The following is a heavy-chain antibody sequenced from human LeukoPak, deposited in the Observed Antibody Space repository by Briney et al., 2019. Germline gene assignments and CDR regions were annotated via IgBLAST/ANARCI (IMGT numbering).Heavy chain of an antibody. Sequence: PSETLSLTCAVYGGSFSGYYWSWIRQPPGKGLEWIGEINHSGSTNYNPSLKGRVTISVDASKNQFSLKLSSVTAADTAVYYCARIYGSGRYNWFDPWGQGTLVTVSS. J-gene: IGHJ5*02. CDR2: INHSGST. CDR3: ARIYGSGRYNWFDP. CDR1: GGSFSGYY. V-gene: IGHV4-34*01. D-gene: IGHD3-10*01.